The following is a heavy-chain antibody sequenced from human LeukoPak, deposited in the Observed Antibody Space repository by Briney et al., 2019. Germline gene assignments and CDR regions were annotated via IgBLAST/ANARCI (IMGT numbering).Heavy chain of an antibody. V-gene: IGHV3-23*01. Sequence: GGSLRLSCAASGFTFSSYAMSWVGQAPGKGLEWVSAVSGSGGTTYYADSVMGRFTISRDNSKNTLYLQMNSLRAEDTAVYYCAKDFGSGSPQYFDYWGQGTLVTVSS. CDR2: VSGSGGTT. CDR3: AKDFGSGSPQYFDY. CDR1: GFTFSSYA. J-gene: IGHJ4*02. D-gene: IGHD3-10*01.